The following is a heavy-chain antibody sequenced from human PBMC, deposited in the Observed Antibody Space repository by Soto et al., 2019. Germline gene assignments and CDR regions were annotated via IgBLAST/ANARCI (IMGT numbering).Heavy chain of an antibody. Sequence: SPRGSCTPSGYLLTGKYLCWVRHAPGQGLEYMGWINPNSGATNYAQKFQGRVTMTWDTSISTASVELSRLLSDDTAMYYCAPLDPDSSGYFDQWGQGSLVTISS. CDR1: GYLLTGKY. CDR2: INPNSGAT. D-gene: IGHD3-22*01. CDR3: APLDPDSSGYFDQ. V-gene: IGHV1-2*02. J-gene: IGHJ4*02.